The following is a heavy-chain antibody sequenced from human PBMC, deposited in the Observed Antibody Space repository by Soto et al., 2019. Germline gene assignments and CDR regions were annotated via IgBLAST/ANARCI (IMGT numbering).Heavy chain of an antibody. CDR1: GGCLSSYY. CDR3: ARGVPYDFWSGYWFDP. V-gene: IGHV4-59*01. D-gene: IGHD3-3*01. Sequence: SETLSLTCTVSGGCLSSYYWSCIRQPPGKELEWIGYIYYSGSTNYNPSLKSRVTISVDTSKNQFSLKLNSVTAADTAVYYCARGVPYDFWSGYWFDPWGQGILVTVSS. CDR2: IYYSGST. J-gene: IGHJ5*02.